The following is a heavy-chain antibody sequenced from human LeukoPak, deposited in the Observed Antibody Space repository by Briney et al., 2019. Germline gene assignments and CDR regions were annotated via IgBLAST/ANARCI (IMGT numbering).Heavy chain of an antibody. CDR1: GFTFSSYE. Sequence: QSGGSLRLSCAASGFTFSSYEMSWVRQAPGKGLEWVSYISSSGHTIYYADSVKGRFTISRDNAKKSLYLQMNSLRVEDTAVYYCARDIEDYWGQGTLVTVSS. D-gene: IGHD2-15*01. CDR3: ARDIEDY. V-gene: IGHV3-48*03. CDR2: ISSSGHTI. J-gene: IGHJ4*02.